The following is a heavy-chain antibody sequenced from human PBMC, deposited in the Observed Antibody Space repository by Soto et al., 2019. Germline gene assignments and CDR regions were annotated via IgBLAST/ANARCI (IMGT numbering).Heavy chain of an antibody. CDR3: ARDPFGNRRFDP. Sequence: GGSLRLSCAASGFTFSSYAMSWVRQAPGKGLEWVSAISGSGGSTYYADSVKGRFTISRDNSKNTLYLQMNSLRAEDTAVYYCARDPFGNRRFDPWGQGTLVTVSS. CDR1: GFTFSSYA. CDR2: ISGSGGST. J-gene: IGHJ5*02. D-gene: IGHD3-16*01. V-gene: IGHV3-23*01.